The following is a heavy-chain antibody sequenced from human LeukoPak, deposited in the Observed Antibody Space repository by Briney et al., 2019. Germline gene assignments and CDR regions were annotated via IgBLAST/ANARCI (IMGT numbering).Heavy chain of an antibody. V-gene: IGHV3-7*01. D-gene: IGHD3-22*01. CDR3: ARDLMIVVLTNAFDI. J-gene: IGHJ3*02. CDR1: GFPFSDSW. CDR2: IKQDGSEK. Sequence: GGSLRLSCAASGFPFSDSWMDWVRQAPGKGMEWVANIKQDGSEKHYADSVKGRFTISRDNAKNSLYLQMNSLRAGNTAVYYCARDLMIVVLTNAFDIWGQGTMVTVSS.